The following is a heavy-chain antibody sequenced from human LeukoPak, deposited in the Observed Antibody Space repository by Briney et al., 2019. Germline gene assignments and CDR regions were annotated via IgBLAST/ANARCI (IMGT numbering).Heavy chain of an antibody. V-gene: IGHV4-4*07. CDR2: IYSTGST. CDR1: GGSISGYY. CDR3: ARADFWSGYYTHFGC. D-gene: IGHD3-3*01. J-gene: IGHJ4*02. Sequence: SEALSLTCTVSGGSISGYYWTWIRQPAGKGLEWIGRIYSTGSTNYNPSLKSRVTMSVDTSKNQFSLKLSSVTAADTAVYYCARADFWSGYYTHFGCWGQGTLVTVSS.